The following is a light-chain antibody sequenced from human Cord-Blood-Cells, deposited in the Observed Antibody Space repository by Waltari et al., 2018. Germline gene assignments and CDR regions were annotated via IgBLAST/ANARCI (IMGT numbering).Light chain of an antibody. CDR2: QDS. V-gene: IGLV3-1*01. J-gene: IGLJ2*01. CDR3: QAWDSSTVV. Sequence: SYELTQPPSVSVFPGQTASITCPAATSGDNYACWYQQKPGQSPVLVIYQDSKRPSGIPERFSGSNSGNTATLTISGTQAMDEADYYCQAWDSSTVVFGGGTKLTVL. CDR1: TSGDNY.